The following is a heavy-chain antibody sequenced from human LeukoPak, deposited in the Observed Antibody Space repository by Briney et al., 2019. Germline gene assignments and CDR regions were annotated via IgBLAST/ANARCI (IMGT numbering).Heavy chain of an antibody. J-gene: IGHJ4*02. CDR3: AKTAGIAAAADFDY. D-gene: IGHD6-13*01. Sequence: GSLRLSCAASGFTFSNYGMSWVRQAPGKGLEWVSSISGSGDSTYYADSVKGRFTISRDNPKNTLYLQMNSLRAEDTAVYYCAKTAGIAAAADFDYWGQGTLVTVSS. V-gene: IGHV3-23*01. CDR2: ISGSGDST. CDR1: GFTFSNYG.